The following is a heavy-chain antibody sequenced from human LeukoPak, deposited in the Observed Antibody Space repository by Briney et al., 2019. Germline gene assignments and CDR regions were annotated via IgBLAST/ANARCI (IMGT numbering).Heavy chain of an antibody. J-gene: IGHJ4*02. Sequence: GGSLRLSCAASGFTFSDYYMSWIRQAPGKGLEWVPYISSSGSTIYYADSVKGRFTISRDNAKNSLYLQMNSLRAEDTAVYYCARAASITMVRGHMGDYFDYWGQGTLVTVSS. V-gene: IGHV3-11*01. CDR3: ARAASITMVRGHMGDYFDY. CDR1: GFTFSDYY. D-gene: IGHD3-10*01. CDR2: ISSSGSTI.